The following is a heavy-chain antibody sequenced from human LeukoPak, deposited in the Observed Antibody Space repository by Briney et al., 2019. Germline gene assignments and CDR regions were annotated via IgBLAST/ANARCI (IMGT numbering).Heavy chain of an antibody. Sequence: SETLSLTCTVSGGSISSSSYYWAWIRQPPGKGREWIGSIYYSGSTYYNPSLKSRVTISEDTSKNQFSLMLSSVTAADTAVYYCARDGYGSGSYSYYYYYMDVWGNGTTVTVSS. J-gene: IGHJ6*03. V-gene: IGHV4-39*02. D-gene: IGHD3-10*01. CDR3: ARDGYGSGSYSYYYYYMDV. CDR2: IYYSGST. CDR1: GGSISSSSYY.